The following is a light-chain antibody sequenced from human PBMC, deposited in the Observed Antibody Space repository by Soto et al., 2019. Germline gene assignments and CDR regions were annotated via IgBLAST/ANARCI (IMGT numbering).Light chain of an antibody. Sequence: VMTQSPGTLSVSPGERATLACKASQNVDTKLAWYQQKPCQAPMLLISGASTRATGVSARFTGSGSGTEFTLTISSLQSEDFAVYYCQQYQYWPPRTFGQGTRVEIK. J-gene: IGKJ1*01. CDR3: QQYQYWPPRT. V-gene: IGKV3-15*01. CDR1: QNVDTK. CDR2: GAS.